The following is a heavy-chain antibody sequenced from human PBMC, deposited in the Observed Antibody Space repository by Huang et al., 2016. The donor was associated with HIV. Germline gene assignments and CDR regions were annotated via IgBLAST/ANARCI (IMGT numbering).Heavy chain of an antibody. D-gene: IGHD5-18*01. CDR3: ARDLWLRDLYYYYYMDV. CDR2: RSYDGSNK. V-gene: IGHV3-30-3*01. J-gene: IGHJ6*03. CDR1: IFTFSNYA. Sequence: QVQLVESGGGVVQPGRSLRLSCAASIFTFSNYALHWVRQGPGKGLECVAVRSYDGSNKYYADSVKGGFTISRDNSKNTLYLQMNSLRAEDTAVYYCARDLWLRDLYYYYYMDVWGKGTTVTVSS.